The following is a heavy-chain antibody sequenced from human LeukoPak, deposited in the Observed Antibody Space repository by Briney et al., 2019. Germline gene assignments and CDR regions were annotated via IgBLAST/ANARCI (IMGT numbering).Heavy chain of an antibody. CDR2: IYYSGST. CDR1: GGSISSYY. CDR3: AREPGGEGSGSYYDP. V-gene: IGHV4-59*01. Sequence: PSETLSLTCTVSGGSISSYYWSWIRQPPGKGLEWIGYIYYSGSTNYNPSLKSRVTISVDTSKNQFSLKLSSVTAADTAVYYCAREPGGEGSGSYYDPWGQGTLVTVSS. D-gene: IGHD3-10*01. J-gene: IGHJ5*02.